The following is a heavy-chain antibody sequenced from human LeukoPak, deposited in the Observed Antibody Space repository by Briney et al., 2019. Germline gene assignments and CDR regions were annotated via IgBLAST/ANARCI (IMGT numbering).Heavy chain of an antibody. J-gene: IGHJ4*02. CDR3: AKTTATYSGVDY. V-gene: IGHV3-23*01. D-gene: IGHD4/OR15-4a*01. CDR1: GFTFSTYA. CDR2: VSSSGTTT. Sequence: GGSLRLSCAASGFTFSTYAMTWVRQAPGKGLEWVSTVSSSGTTTYYADPVKGRVTVSRANSKNTLYLQMNNLRAEDTALYYCAKTTATYSGVDYWGQGTLVTVSS.